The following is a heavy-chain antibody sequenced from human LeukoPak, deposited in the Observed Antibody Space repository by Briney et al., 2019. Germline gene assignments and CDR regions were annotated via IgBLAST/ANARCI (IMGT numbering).Heavy chain of an antibody. V-gene: IGHV4-39*07. J-gene: IGHJ4*02. D-gene: IGHD3-10*01. CDR3: ARGPRGFGLSYFDS. CDR2: IDYSGST. Sequence: SETLSLTCTVSGGSISSSSYYWVWIRQPPGKGLEWIGSIDYSGSTYYDPSLKRRATISVDTSKNEFSLKLSSVAAADTDMYYCARGPRGFGLSYFDSWGQGTLVTVSS. CDR1: GGSISSSSYY.